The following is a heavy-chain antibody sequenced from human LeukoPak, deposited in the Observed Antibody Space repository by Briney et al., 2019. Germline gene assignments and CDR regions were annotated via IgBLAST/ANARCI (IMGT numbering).Heavy chain of an antibody. CDR2: IIPIFGTA. V-gene: IGHV1-69*06. Sequence: SVKVSCKASGGTFSSYAISWVRQAPGQGLEWMGGIIPIFGTANYAQKFQGRVTITADKSTSTVYMELSGLRSEDTAVYYCARVTGYVMEDYFDYWGQGTLVTVSS. J-gene: IGHJ4*02. CDR1: GGTFSSYA. D-gene: IGHD6-13*01. CDR3: ARVTGYVMEDYFDY.